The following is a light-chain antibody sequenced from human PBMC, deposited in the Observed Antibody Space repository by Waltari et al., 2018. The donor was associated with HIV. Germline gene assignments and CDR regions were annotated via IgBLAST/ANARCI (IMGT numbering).Light chain of an antibody. Sequence: AIRMTQSPSSFSASTGDRVTITCRASQDISSYLAWYQQKPGKAPKLLIYAASTLQSGVPSNFSASGSGTDFTLTISCLQSVDFGTYYCQQYYSYPWTFGQGTKVEIK. J-gene: IGKJ1*01. V-gene: IGKV1-8*01. CDR3: QQYYSYPWT. CDR1: QDISSY. CDR2: AAS.